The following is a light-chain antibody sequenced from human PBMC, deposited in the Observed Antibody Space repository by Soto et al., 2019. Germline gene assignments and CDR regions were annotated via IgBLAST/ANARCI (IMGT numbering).Light chain of an antibody. CDR1: SSNIGAGYD. V-gene: IGLV1-40*01. J-gene: IGLJ2*01. CDR3: QSYDSSLSGAVV. Sequence: QTVVTQPPSVSGAPGQRVTISCTGSSSNIGAGYDVHWYQQLPGIAPKLLIYSNTNRPSGVPDRFSGSKSGTSASLAIAGLQAEDEADYYCQSYDSSLSGAVVFGGGTKLTVL. CDR2: SNT.